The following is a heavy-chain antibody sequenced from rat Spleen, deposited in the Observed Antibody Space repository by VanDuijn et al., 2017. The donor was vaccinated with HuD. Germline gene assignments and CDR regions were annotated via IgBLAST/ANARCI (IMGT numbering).Heavy chain of an antibody. Sequence: EVQLVESGGGLVQPGRSLKLSCTASGFNFNDYWMGWVRQAPQKGLEPVAISVYDGIRTYYRDSARGRFTISRDNSRNTLYLQVDSLTSEDTATYYCTTGGGRMGFAYWGQGTLVTVSS. CDR3: TTGGGRMGFAY. D-gene: IGHD1-11*01. J-gene: IGHJ3*01. CDR2: SVYDGIRT. CDR1: GFNFNDYW. V-gene: IGHV5S10*01.